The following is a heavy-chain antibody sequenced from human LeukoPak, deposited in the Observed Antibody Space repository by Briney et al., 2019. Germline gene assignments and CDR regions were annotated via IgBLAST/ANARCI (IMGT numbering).Heavy chain of an antibody. CDR2: IYPGDSDT. Sequence: GESLKISCKGSGYSFTSYWIGWVRQMPGKGLEWMGIIYPGDSDTRYSPSFQGQVTISADESISTAYLQWSSLKASDTAMYYCARSATTVTTNYYYYYYMDVWGKGTTVTVSS. CDR1: GYSFTSYW. V-gene: IGHV5-51*01. CDR3: ARSATTVTTNYYYYYYMDV. D-gene: IGHD4-11*01. J-gene: IGHJ6*03.